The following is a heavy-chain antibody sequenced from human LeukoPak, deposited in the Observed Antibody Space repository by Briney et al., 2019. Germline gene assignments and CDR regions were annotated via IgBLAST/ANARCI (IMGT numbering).Heavy chain of an antibody. CDR1: TFTFSNAW. V-gene: IGHV3-15*01. Sequence: PGGSLRLSCAASTFTFSNAWMTWVRQAPGKGLEWVGRILRKTDGGTTDYAAPVKGRFSISRDDSKNTLYLQMNSLKTEDTAVYYCSTDSYDLWGHGTLVLVSS. CDR3: STDSYDL. J-gene: IGHJ4*01. D-gene: IGHD3/OR15-3a*01. CDR2: ILRKTDGGTT.